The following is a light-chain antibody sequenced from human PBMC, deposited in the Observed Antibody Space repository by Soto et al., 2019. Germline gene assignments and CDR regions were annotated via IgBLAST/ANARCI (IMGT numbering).Light chain of an antibody. CDR3: QKYNSAPLT. Sequence: DIQMTQSPSSLSASVGDRVTITCRASQGISTYLAWYQQKPGKVPKLLIYAASTLQSGVLSRFSGSGSGTDFTLTISSLQPEDVPTYYWQKYNSAPLTFGGGTKVEIK. CDR2: AAS. J-gene: IGKJ4*01. V-gene: IGKV1-27*01. CDR1: QGISTY.